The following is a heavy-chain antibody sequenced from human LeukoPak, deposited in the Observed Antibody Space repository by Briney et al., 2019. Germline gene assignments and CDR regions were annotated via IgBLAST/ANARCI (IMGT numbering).Heavy chain of an antibody. CDR3: AGSIRGLLWFGELQDAFDI. CDR1: GFTFSSYA. V-gene: IGHV3-23*01. J-gene: IGHJ3*02. D-gene: IGHD3-10*01. CDR2: ISGSGGST. Sequence: GGSLRLSCAASGFTFSSYAMSWVRQAPGKGLEWVSAISGSGGSTYYADSVKGRFTISRDNAKNSLYLQMNSLRAEDTAVYYCAGSIRGLLWFGELQDAFDIWGQGTMVTVSS.